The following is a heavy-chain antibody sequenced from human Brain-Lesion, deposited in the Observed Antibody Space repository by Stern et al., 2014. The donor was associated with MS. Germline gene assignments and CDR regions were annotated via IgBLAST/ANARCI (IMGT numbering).Heavy chain of an antibody. CDR3: AGAIGKYELLEAFDM. Sequence: QVQLQQSGPGLVKPSQTLPLTCTVSGASIGGGGFSLRWVLPPPREGLGGVGGIYYSGTTYYKASLKSRVTISLDTSKNQFSLNLSSVTAADTAVYYCAGAIGKYELLEAFDMWGQGTKVTVSS. V-gene: IGHV4-30-4*01. CDR2: IYYSGTT. CDR1: GASIGGGGFS. D-gene: IGHD2-2*01. J-gene: IGHJ3*02.